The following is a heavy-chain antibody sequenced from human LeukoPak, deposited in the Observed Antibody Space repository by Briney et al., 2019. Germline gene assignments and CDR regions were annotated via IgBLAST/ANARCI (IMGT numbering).Heavy chain of an antibody. J-gene: IGHJ2*01. D-gene: IGHD6-13*01. Sequence: PSETLSLTCAVSGGSISSGGYSWSWIRQPPGKGLEWIGYIYHSGSTYYNPSLKSRVTISVDRSKNQFSLKLSSVTAADTAVYYCARGLSIAAAGHPYWYFDLWGRGTLVTVSS. CDR2: IYHSGST. V-gene: IGHV4-30-2*01. CDR3: ARGLSIAAAGHPYWYFDL. CDR1: GGSISSGGYS.